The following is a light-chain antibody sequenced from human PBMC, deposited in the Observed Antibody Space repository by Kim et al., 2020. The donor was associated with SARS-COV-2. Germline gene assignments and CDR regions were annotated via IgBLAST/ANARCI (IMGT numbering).Light chain of an antibody. CDR1: SSNIGANH. Sequence: QSVLTQPPSASGTLGQRVTISCSGSSSNIGANHVYWYQQLPGTAPKVLIYRNSHRPSGVPDRFSGSKSGTSASLAISGLRPEDEADYHCATWDDSLSGQVFGGGTQLTVL. CDR2: RNS. V-gene: IGLV1-47*01. CDR3: ATWDDSLSGQV. J-gene: IGLJ3*02.